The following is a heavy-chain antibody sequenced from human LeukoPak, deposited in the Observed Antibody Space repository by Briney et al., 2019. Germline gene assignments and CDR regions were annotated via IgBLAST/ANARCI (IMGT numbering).Heavy chain of an antibody. J-gene: IGHJ4*02. CDR1: GYTFTSYG. CDR2: ISAYNGNT. CDR3: ARDRGWERPTLLDY. V-gene: IGHV1-18*01. D-gene: IGHD1-26*01. Sequence: ASVKVSCKASGYTFTSYGISWVRQAPGQGLEWMGWISAYNGNTNNTRKVQGRVTMTTDTSTSTAYMELRSLRSDDTAVYYCARDRGWERPTLLDYWGQGTLVTVSS.